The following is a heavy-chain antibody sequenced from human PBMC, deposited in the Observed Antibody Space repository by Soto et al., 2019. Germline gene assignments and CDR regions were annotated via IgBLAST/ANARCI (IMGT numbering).Heavy chain of an antibody. J-gene: IGHJ4*02. CDR1: GFTFSDYY. CDR2: ISSSTSHT. V-gene: IGHV3-11*03. CDR3: ARRSSSWYFDY. D-gene: IGHD6-13*01. Sequence: GGSLRISCAVCGFTFSDYYMTWIRQAPGKGLEWVSYISSSTSHTNYADSVKGRFTISRDNAKNSLFLQMNSLRAEDTAVYYCARRSSSWYFDYWGQGTLVTVSS.